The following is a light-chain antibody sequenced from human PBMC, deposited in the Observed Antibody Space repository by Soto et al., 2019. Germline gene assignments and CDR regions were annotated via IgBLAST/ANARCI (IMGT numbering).Light chain of an antibody. J-gene: IGKJ2*01. Sequence: DIVMTQSPASLAVSLGERATINCKSSQSVLYRSNKKNYLTWLQQKPGQPPKVLIYWASTRESGVPERFSGSGSGTDFTLPISSLQAEDVAVYYCHQYYSSPYTFGQGTNLEIK. CDR3: HQYYSSPYT. V-gene: IGKV4-1*01. CDR2: WAS. CDR1: QSVLYRSNKKNY.